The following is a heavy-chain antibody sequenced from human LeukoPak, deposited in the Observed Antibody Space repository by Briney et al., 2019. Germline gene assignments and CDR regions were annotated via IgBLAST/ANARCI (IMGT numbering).Heavy chain of an antibody. CDR1: GYTFITHG. V-gene: IGHV1-18*01. CDR3: ARGRLRYLDWTRAYSDY. D-gene: IGHD3-9*01. J-gene: IGHJ4*02. CDR2: ISAYNGNT. Sequence: ASVKVSCKASGYTFITHGLIWVRQAPGQGLEWMGWISAYNGNTIYAQTLQDGLTVTTDTSTSTAYMELRSLGSDDTAVYYCARGRLRYLDWTRAYSDYWGQGTLVTVSS.